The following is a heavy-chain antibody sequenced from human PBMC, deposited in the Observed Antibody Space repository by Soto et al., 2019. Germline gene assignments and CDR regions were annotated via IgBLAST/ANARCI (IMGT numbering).Heavy chain of an antibody. CDR2: IIPILGIA. CDR1: GGTFSSYT. Sequence: QVQLVQSGAEVKKPGSSVKVSCKASGGTFSSYTISWVRQAPGQGLEWMGRIIPILGIANYAQKFQGRVTITADKSTSTAYMELSRLRSEDTAVYYCARDEAFDSSGWYWGTWGQGTLVTVSS. CDR3: ARDEAFDSSGWYWGT. D-gene: IGHD6-19*01. J-gene: IGHJ5*02. V-gene: IGHV1-69*08.